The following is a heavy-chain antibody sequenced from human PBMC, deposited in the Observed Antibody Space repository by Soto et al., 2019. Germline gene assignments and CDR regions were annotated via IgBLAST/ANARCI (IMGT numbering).Heavy chain of an antibody. CDR1: GFTFSSYA. V-gene: IGHV3-23*01. Sequence: PGGSLRLSCAASGFTFSSYALTWVRQAPGKGLEWVSAISGSGGSTYYADSVKGRFTISRDNSKNTLSLQMNSLRAEDTAIYFCAKDSRPAAPYYYYDMDVWGQGTTVTAP. D-gene: IGHD2-2*01. CDR3: AKDSRPAAPYYYYDMDV. J-gene: IGHJ6*02. CDR2: ISGSGGST.